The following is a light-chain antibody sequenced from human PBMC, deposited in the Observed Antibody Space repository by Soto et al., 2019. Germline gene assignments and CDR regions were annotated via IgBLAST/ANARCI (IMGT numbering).Light chain of an antibody. Sequence: ALQMTQSPSSLSASVGDTVTITCRASQDTGKDLGWYQQKPGKAPKLLIYAASSLQSGVPSRFSGSGSGTEFTLTIXSLQXXXXXXXXXXXXHYFLTFGGGTKVEIK. CDR3: XXXHYFLT. J-gene: IGKJ4*01. CDR1: QDTGKD. V-gene: IGKV1-6*01. CDR2: AAS.